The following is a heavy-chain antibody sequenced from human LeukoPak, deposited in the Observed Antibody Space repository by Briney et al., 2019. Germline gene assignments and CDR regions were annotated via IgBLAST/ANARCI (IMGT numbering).Heavy chain of an antibody. Sequence: SETLSLTCAVSGASISSGGYSWNRIRQPPGKGLEWIGYVFHTGDTNSNPSLKSRVTVSLDTSTSQVSLRLTSVTAADTAVYYCARHPFATPFDHWGRGILVTVSS. CDR3: ARHPFATPFDH. CDR1: GASISSGGYS. CDR2: VFHTGDT. D-gene: IGHD2-15*01. V-gene: IGHV4-61*08. J-gene: IGHJ4*02.